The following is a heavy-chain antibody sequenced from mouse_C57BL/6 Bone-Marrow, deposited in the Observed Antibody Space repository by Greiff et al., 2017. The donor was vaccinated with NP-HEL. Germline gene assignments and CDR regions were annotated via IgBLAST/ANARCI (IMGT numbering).Heavy chain of an antibody. V-gene: IGHV1-4*01. Sequence: QVQLQQSGAELARPGASVKMSCKASGYTFTSYSMHWVKQRPGQGLEWIGYINPSSGYTKYNQKFKDKATLTADKYSSTAYMKLSSLTSEDSAVYYCGRSSGYFIWYYDVWGRGTTVTVSS. CDR2: INPSSGYT. D-gene: IGHD2-3*01. CDR3: GRSSGYFIWYYDV. J-gene: IGHJ1*03. CDR1: GYTFTSYS.